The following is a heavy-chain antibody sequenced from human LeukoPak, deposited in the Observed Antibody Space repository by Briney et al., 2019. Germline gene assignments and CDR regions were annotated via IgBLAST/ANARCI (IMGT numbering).Heavy chain of an antibody. V-gene: IGHV1-46*01. CDR3: ARDHSGGDYAWFDP. CDR2: INPGGGST. CDR1: GYGFTSYY. J-gene: IGHJ5*02. Sequence: ASVKVSCKASGYGFTSYYMHWVRQAPGQGLEGMGIINPGGGSTNYAQKFQGRVTMTRDTSTSTVYMELSSLRSEDTAVYYCARDHSGGDYAWFDPWGQGTLVTVSS. D-gene: IGHD4-17*01.